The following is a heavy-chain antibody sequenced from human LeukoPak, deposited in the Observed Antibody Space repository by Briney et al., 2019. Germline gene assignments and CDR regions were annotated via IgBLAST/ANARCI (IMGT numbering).Heavy chain of an antibody. V-gene: IGHV3-11*01. CDR1: GFTFSDYY. Sequence: GGSLRLSCAASGFTFSDYYMSWIRQAPGKGLEWVSYISSSGSTIYYADSVKGRFTISRDNAKNSLYLQMNSLRAEDTAVYYCARAAVPYYYGSGSNNGFDPWGQGTLVTVSS. CDR3: ARAAVPYYYGSGSNNGFDP. CDR2: ISSSGSTI. D-gene: IGHD3-10*01. J-gene: IGHJ5*02.